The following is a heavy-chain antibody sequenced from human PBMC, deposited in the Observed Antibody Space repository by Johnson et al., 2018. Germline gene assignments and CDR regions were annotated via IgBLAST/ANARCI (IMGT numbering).Heavy chain of an antibody. Sequence: QVQLVESGGGVVQPGRSLRLSCAASGFTFSSYGMHWVRQAPGKGLEWVAVISYDGSNKYYADSVKGRFTISRDNSKNTLFLQMNSLRAEDTAVYYCANNDYGDYLEAFDSWGQGTMVTVSS. J-gene: IGHJ3*02. CDR2: ISYDGSNK. CDR1: GFTFSSYG. CDR3: ANNDYGDYLEAFDS. V-gene: IGHV3-30*18. D-gene: IGHD4-17*01.